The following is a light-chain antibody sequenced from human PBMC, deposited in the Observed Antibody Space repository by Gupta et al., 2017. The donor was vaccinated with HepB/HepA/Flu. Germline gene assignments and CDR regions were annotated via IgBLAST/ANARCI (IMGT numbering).Light chain of an antibody. CDR3: SSYAGSNNVV. Sequence: QSALTQPPSASGSPGQSVTISCTGTSSDVGGYNHVSWYQQHPGTAPKLMIVEVNQRPSGVPDRFSGSKSGNTASLTVSGLQADEEANYYCSSYAGSNNVVFGGGTKLTVL. CDR1: SSDVGGYNH. CDR2: EVN. V-gene: IGLV2-8*01. J-gene: IGLJ2*01.